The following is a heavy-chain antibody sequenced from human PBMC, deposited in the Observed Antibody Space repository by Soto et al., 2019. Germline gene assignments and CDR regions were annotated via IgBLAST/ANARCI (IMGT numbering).Heavy chain of an antibody. D-gene: IGHD3-10*01. CDR3: AREVQVHTPAFVY. V-gene: IGHV1-69*19. CDR1: GGTFNTYA. CDR2: ISPMFGAG. Sequence: QVQLVQSGAEMKKPGSSVKVSCQSSGGTFNTYAMNWVRQAPGQGPEWMGDISPMFGAGNYAPKFQGRVTITADESTGTSYMQLSSLTSEDTALYFCAREVQVHTPAFVYWGQGTLVTVSS. J-gene: IGHJ4*02.